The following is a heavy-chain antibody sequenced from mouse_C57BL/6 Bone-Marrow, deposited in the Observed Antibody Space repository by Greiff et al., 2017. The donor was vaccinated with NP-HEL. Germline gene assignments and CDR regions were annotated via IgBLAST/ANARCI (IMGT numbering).Heavy chain of an antibody. D-gene: IGHD1-1*01. V-gene: IGHV1-59*01. J-gene: IGHJ2*01. CDR2: IDPSDSYT. CDR1: GYTFTSYW. CDR3: ARRYYGSSYYFDY. Sequence: QVQLQQPGAELVRPGTSVKLSCKASGYTFTSYWMHWVKQRPGQGLEWIGVIDPSDSYTNYNQKFKGKATLTVDKSSSTAYMQLSSLTSEDSAVYYCARRYYGSSYYFDYWGQGTTLTVSS.